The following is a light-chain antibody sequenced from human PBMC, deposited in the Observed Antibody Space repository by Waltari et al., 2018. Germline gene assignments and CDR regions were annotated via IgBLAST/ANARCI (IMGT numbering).Light chain of an antibody. Sequence: ELVMTQSPATLSLSPGARATLSCRASQSVTNNLAWYQQKPGQAPRLLISRASTRATSIPARISGSGSGTEFTLTISSLQSEDFAFYYCQQYNNWPLTFGGGTKVEIK. CDR2: RAS. V-gene: IGKV3-15*01. CDR3: QQYNNWPLT. J-gene: IGKJ4*01. CDR1: QSVTNN.